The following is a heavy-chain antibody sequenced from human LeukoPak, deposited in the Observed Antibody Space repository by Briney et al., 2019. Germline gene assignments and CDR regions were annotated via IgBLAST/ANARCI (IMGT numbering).Heavy chain of an antibody. CDR3: AREDRVTVTTPLGYYYYYMDV. CDR2: INPNSGGT. D-gene: IGHD4-11*01. J-gene: IGHJ6*03. Sequence: ASVKVSCKASGYTFTGYYMHWVRQAPGQGLEWMGWINPNSGGTNYAQKFQGRVTMTRDTSISTAYMELSRLRSDDTAVYYCAREDRVTVTTPLGYYYYYMDVWGKGTTVTVSS. V-gene: IGHV1-2*02. CDR1: GYTFTGYY.